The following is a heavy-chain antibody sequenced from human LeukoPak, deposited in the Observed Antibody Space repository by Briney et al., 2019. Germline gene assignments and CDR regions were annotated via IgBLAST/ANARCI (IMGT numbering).Heavy chain of an antibody. CDR1: GFTFSSYW. J-gene: IGHJ4*02. CDR3: TLWFGEQRGFDY. Sequence: GGSLRLSCAASGFTFSSYWMHWVRQAPGKGLVWVSRINSDGSSTSYADSVKGRFTISRDNAKNTLYLQMNSLRAEDTAVYYCTLWFGEQRGFDYWGQGTLVTVSS. V-gene: IGHV3-74*01. CDR2: INSDGSST. D-gene: IGHD3-10*01.